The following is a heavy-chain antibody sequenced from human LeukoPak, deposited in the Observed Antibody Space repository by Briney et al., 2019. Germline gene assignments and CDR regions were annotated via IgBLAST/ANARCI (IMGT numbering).Heavy chain of an antibody. Sequence: KSSETLSPTCTVSCDSINNLCLWSWVRQPPRKGLEWIGEMYLSGTTHSNPSVKSRVTISIDKSKNQFFLNLSSVTAADTAVYYCARDRLYGDLDYWGQGTLVTVSS. D-gene: IGHD7-27*01. J-gene: IGHJ4*02. CDR2: MYLSGTT. CDR1: CDSINNLCL. CDR3: ARDRLYGDLDY. V-gene: IGHV4-4*02.